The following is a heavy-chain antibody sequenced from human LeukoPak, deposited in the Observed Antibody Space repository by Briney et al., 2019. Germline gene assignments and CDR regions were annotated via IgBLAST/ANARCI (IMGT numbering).Heavy chain of an antibody. CDR3: AKAELLWFGELGTELFDY. CDR2: IRYDGSNK. CDR1: GFTFSSYG. Sequence: GGSLRLSCAASGFTFSSYGMHWVREAPGKGLEWVAFIRYDGSNKYYADSVKGRFTISRDNSKNTLYLQMNSLRAEDTAVYYCAKAELLWFGELGTELFDYWGQGTLVTVSS. J-gene: IGHJ4*02. V-gene: IGHV3-30*02. D-gene: IGHD3-10*01.